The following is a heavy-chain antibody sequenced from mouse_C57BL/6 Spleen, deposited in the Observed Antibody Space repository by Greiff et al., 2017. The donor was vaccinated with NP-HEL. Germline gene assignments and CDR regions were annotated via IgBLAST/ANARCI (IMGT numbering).Heavy chain of an antibody. CDR1: GFTFTDYY. CDR3: ARFCYEYEWYYAMDY. CDR2: IRNKANGYTT. V-gene: IGHV7-3*01. D-gene: IGHD2-4*01. Sequence: EVMLVESGGGLVQPGGSLSLSCAASGFTFTDYYMSWVRQPPGKALEWLGFIRNKANGYTTEYSASVKGRFTISRDNSQSILYLQMNALRAEDSATYYGARFCYEYEWYYAMDYWGQGTSVTVSS. J-gene: IGHJ4*01.